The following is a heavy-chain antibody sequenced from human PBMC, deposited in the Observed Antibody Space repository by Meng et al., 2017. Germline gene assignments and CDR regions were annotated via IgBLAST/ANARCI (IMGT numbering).Heavy chain of an antibody. CDR1: GDSVSSNSAA. V-gene: IGHV6-1*01. Sequence: QLLRHQSGPRLVKPSPTLSVSCAISGDSVSSNSAAWNWIRQSPSRGLEWLGRAYYRSKWYHDYAESVKSRISIDPDTSKNQFSLQLRSVTPEDSAVYYCARGSYSFDSWGQRTLVTVSS. CDR2: AYYRSKWYH. CDR3: ARGSYSFDS. J-gene: IGHJ4*02. D-gene: IGHD1-26*01.